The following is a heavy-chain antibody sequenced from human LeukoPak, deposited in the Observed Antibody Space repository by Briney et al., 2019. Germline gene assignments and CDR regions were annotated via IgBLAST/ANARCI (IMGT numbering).Heavy chain of an antibody. CDR2: ISYDGSNK. V-gene: IGHV3-30*04. CDR1: GFTFSSYA. Sequence: QPGGSLRLSCAASGFTFSSYAVHWVRQAPGKGLEWVAVISYDGSNKYYADSVKGRFTISRDNSKNTLYLQMNSLRAEDTAVYYCARHGSYFNGDYGSHLFDYWGQGILVTVSS. J-gene: IGHJ4*02. D-gene: IGHD4-17*01. CDR3: ARHGSYFNGDYGSHLFDY.